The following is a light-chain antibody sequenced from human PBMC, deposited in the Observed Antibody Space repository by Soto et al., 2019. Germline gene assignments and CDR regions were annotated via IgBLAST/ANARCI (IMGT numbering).Light chain of an antibody. CDR3: LQHNSYPLT. CDR2: AAS. J-gene: IGKJ4*01. CDR1: QDIRID. Sequence: DIQMTQSPSSLSASVGDRVSITGRVSQDIRIDLGWFQQKPGKAPKRLIYAASSLQSGVPSRFSGSGSGTEFTLTISSLQPEDFATYYCLQHNSYPLTFGGGTKVDIK. V-gene: IGKV1-17*01.